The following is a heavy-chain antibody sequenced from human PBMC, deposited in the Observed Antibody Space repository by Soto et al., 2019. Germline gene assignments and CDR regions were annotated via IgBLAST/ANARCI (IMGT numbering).Heavy chain of an antibody. CDR2: IWYDGSNK. V-gene: IGHV3-33*01. CDR1: GFTFSSYG. Sequence: QVQLVESGGGVVQTGSSPRLSCAASGFTFSSYGMHWVRQAPGKGLEWVAVIWYDGSNKYYADSVKGRFTISRDNSKNTLYLQMNSLRAEDTAVYYCARVGAVAGEHYYDYGMDVWGQGTTVTVSS. D-gene: IGHD6-19*01. J-gene: IGHJ6*02. CDR3: ARVGAVAGEHYYDYGMDV.